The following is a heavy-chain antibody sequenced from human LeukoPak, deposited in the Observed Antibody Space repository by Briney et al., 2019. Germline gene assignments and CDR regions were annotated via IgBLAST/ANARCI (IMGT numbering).Heavy chain of an antibody. V-gene: IGHV1-18*01. CDR2: ISAYNGNT. J-gene: IGHJ5*02. CDR3: ARDYGSIAAPRFDP. Sequence: ASVKVPCKASGYTFTTYGINWVRQAPGQGLEWMGWISAYNGNTNYAQKLQGRVTMTTDTSTSTAYMELRSLRSDDTAVYYCARDYGSIAAPRFDPWGQGTLVTVSS. CDR1: GYTFTTYG. D-gene: IGHD6-6*01.